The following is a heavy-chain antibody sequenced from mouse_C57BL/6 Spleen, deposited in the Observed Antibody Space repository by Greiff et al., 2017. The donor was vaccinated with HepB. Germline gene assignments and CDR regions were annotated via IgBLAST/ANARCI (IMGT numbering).Heavy chain of an antibody. Sequence: EVKLEESGGGLVQPGGSMKLSCAASGFTFTDSWMDWVRQSPGKGLEWVAEIRNKANNHATYYAESVKGRFTISRDDSKSIVNLQMNSLSADDTGNYYCSRVYDCYYVFDYWGQGTTLTASS. CDR3: SRVYDCYYVFDY. CDR1: GFTFTDSW. V-gene: IGHV6-6*01. J-gene: IGHJ2*01. D-gene: IGHD2-3*01. CDR2: IRNKANNHAT.